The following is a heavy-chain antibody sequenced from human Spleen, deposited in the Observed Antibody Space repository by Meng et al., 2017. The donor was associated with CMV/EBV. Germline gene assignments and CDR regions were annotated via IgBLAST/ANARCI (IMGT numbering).Heavy chain of an antibody. CDR3: ARGRAGGGSCYPD. J-gene: IGHJ4*02. CDR2: INHSGST. CDR1: GGSFSGDY. D-gene: IGHD2-15*01. Sequence: QGQLQQGGEGRLKPWARLFLTSAIYGGSFSGDYWGLIRQPPGKGLEWIGEINHSGSTNYNPSLKSRVTISVDTSKNQFSLKLSSVTAADTAVYYCARGRAGGGSCYPDWGQGTLVTVSS. V-gene: IGHV4-34*01.